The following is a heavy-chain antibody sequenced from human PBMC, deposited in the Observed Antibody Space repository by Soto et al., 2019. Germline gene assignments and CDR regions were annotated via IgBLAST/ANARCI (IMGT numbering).Heavy chain of an antibody. CDR2: IIPIFGTA. V-gene: IGHV1-69*13. D-gene: IGHD3-22*01. Sequence: ASVKVSCKASGGTFSSYAISWVRQAPGQGLEWMGGIIPIFGTANYAQKFQGRVTITADESTSTAYMELSSLRSEDTAVYYCARWLTMVVVGPGYGMDVWGQGTTVTVSS. CDR1: GGTFSSYA. CDR3: ARWLTMVVVGPGYGMDV. J-gene: IGHJ6*02.